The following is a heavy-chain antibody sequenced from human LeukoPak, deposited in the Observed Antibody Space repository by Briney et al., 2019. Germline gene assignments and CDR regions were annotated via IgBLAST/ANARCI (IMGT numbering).Heavy chain of an antibody. CDR3: AKGFSGYSSGWTRSPLDD. CDR2: ISGSGGST. J-gene: IGHJ4*02. V-gene: IGHV3-23*01. CDR1: GFTVSSYA. Sequence: GGSLRLSCTASGFTVSSYAMSWVRQAPGKGLEWVSAISGSGGSTYYADSVKGRFTISRDNSKNTLYLQMNSLRAEDTAVYYCAKGFSGYSSGWTRSPLDDWCQGTLVTVSS. D-gene: IGHD6-19*01.